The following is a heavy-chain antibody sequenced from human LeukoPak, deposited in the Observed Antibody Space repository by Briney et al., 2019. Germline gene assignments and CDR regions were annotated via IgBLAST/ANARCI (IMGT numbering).Heavy chain of an antibody. J-gene: IGHJ3*01. CDR2: IYSGGSS. CDR1: GFTVRNNY. V-gene: IGHV3-53*01. CDR3: AKGLESFTNYWDAFDL. Sequence: PSGGSLRLSCAASGFTVRNNYMTWVRQAPGKGLEWVSVIYSGGSSYHADSVKGRFTISRDNSKNTLFLQMTSLRAEDTAVYFCAKGLESFTNYWDAFDLWDQGTTVIVSS. D-gene: IGHD5-24*01.